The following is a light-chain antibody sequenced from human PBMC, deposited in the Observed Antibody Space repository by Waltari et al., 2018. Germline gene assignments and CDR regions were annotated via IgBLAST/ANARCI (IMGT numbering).Light chain of an antibody. CDR3: QQYASSPLT. Sequence: ELVLTHSPASLSLSPGERAPLSCRASQSVSSNYLAWYQQKPGQAPRLLIYGASTRATGIPDRFSGSGSGTDFTLTITRLEPEECAVYYCQQYASSPLTFGGGTKVEIK. J-gene: IGKJ4*01. CDR1: QSVSSNY. V-gene: IGKV3-20*01. CDR2: GAS.